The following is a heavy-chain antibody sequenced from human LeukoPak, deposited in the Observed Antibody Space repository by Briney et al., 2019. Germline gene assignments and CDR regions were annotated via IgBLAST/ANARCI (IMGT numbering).Heavy chain of an antibody. J-gene: IGHJ4*02. CDR3: AKAHGSYPQRFDY. CDR1: GFTFSSYA. Sequence: GGSLRLSCAASGFTFSSYAMHWVRQAPGKGLEWVSAISGSGGSTYYADSVKGRFTISRDNSKNTLYLQMNSLRAEDTAVYYCAKAHGSYPQRFDYWGQGTLVTVSS. CDR2: ISGSGGST. D-gene: IGHD1-26*01. V-gene: IGHV3-23*01.